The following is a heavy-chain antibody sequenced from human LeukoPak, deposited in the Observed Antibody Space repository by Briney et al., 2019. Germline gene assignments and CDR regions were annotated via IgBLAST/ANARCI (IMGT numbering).Heavy chain of an antibody. CDR3: ARDSRVVVAATPNFDY. D-gene: IGHD2-15*01. J-gene: IGHJ4*02. V-gene: IGHV1-8*02. Sequence: ASVKVSCKASGYTFTTYEIHWVRQAPGQGLEWMGWMNPNSGNTAYVQKFQGRVTMTRDTSISTAYMELSRLRSDDTAVYYCARDSRVVVAATPNFDYWGQGTLVTVSS. CDR2: MNPNSGNT. CDR1: GYTFTTYE.